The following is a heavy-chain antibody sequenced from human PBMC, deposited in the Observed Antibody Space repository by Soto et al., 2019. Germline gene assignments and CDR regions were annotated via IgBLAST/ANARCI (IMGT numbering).Heavy chain of an antibody. CDR3: ATSYGSGRTHFDS. CDR2: VNPIVGMS. CDR1: GGTFNSYT. Sequence: QVQLVQSGPEVKKPGSSVKVSCTASGGTFNSYTLNWVRQAPGQRPEWVGRVNPIVGMSTSASKFQGRVTLTADKSTNRAYMDLTGLKSEDTAVYYCATSYGSGRTHFDSWGQGTLVTVAS. D-gene: IGHD3-10*01. J-gene: IGHJ4*02. V-gene: IGHV1-69*02.